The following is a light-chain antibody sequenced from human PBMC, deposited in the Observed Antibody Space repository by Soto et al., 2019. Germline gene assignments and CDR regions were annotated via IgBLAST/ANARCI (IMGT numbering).Light chain of an antibody. J-gene: IGKJ5*01. V-gene: IGKV3-11*01. CDR3: QQRSNWPIT. CDR1: QSVSSSY. Sequence: EIVMTQSPGTLSLSPGERATLSCRASQSVSSSYLAWYQQKPGQAPRLLIYGASNRATGIPARLSGSGSGTDFTLTISSLEPEDFAVYYCQQRSNWPITFGQGTRLEIK. CDR2: GAS.